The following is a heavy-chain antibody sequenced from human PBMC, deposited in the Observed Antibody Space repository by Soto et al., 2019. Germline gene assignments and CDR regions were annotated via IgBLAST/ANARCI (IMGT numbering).Heavy chain of an antibody. D-gene: IGHD2-15*01. V-gene: IGHV1-24*01. CDR3: ARDLRRGCQFDY. Sequence: ASVKVSCKVSGYTLNELSMHWVRQAPGKGLEWMGGFDAEDGETIYAQKFQGRVTMTADTSTGTAYMELRSLRSDDTAVYYCARDLRRGCQFDYWGQGTLVTVSS. J-gene: IGHJ4*02. CDR2: FDAEDGET. CDR1: GYTLNELS.